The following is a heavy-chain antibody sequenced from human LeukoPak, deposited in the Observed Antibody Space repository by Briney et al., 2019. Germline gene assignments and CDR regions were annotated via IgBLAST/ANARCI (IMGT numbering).Heavy chain of an antibody. D-gene: IGHD2-2*01. V-gene: IGHV3-7*01. CDR2: IKHDGREK. Sequence: GGSLRLSCVASGFTFETYWMSWVRQAPGKGLEWLANIKHDGREKYYVDSVKGRFTISRDNAKASVYLHMNSLRVEDTAIYCCARVRFPADCWGQGTLVTVSS. J-gene: IGHJ4*02. CDR1: GFTFETYW. CDR3: ARVRFPADC.